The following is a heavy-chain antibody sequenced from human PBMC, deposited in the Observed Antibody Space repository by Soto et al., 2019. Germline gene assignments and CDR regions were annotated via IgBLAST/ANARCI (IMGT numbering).Heavy chain of an antibody. D-gene: IGHD3-10*01. J-gene: IGHJ4*02. Sequence: QVQLVQSGAEVKRPGSSVKVSCKASGDTFNFYSINWVRQAPGLGLEWMGRVNPIVSMSNYAQKFQGRVTXTXDXXTSTAYMELSSLRSEDTAIYYCASSYGSGYRAFDYWGRGALVTVSS. V-gene: IGHV1-69*02. CDR3: ASSYGSGYRAFDY. CDR2: VNPIVSMS. CDR1: GDTFNFYS.